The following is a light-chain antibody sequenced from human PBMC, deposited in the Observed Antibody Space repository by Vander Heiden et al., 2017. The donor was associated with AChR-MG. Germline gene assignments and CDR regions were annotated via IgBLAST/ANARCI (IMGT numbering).Light chain of an antibody. J-gene: IGKJ2*01. Sequence: DIQMTQSPSTLSASVGDRVTITCRASQSISTWLAWYQQKPGKAPNLLIYKASTLESGVPSRFSGSGSGTEFTLTISSLQPDDFATYYCQQDDTSPHTFGQGTKLEIK. CDR3: QQDDTSPHT. V-gene: IGKV1-5*03. CDR1: QSISTW. CDR2: KAS.